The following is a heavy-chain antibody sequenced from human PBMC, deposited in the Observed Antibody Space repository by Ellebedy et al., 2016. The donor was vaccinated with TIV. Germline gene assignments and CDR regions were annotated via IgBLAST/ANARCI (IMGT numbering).Heavy chain of an antibody. CDR2: ISAYNGNT. CDR1: GYTFTSYG. CDR3: ARDSLVPGSAGYYYYGMDV. J-gene: IGHJ6*02. D-gene: IGHD2-2*01. Sequence: ASVKVSXXASGYTFTSYGISWVRQAPGQGLEWMGWISAYNGNTNYAQKLQGRVTMTTDTSTSTAYMELRSLRSEDTAVYYCARDSLVPGSAGYYYYGMDVWGQGTTVTVSS. V-gene: IGHV1-18*01.